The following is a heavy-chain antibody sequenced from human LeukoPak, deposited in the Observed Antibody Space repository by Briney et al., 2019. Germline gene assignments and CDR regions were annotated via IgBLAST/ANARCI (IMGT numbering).Heavy chain of an antibody. D-gene: IGHD3/OR15-3a*01. CDR3: TRGSSRTGYNC. Sequence: PGGSLRLSCAASGFTLSSYAMTWVRQAPGKGVEWVSAIASGGSTYYADSVKGRFTISRDNSKNTLYLQMNSPRVEDTAVYYCTRGSSRTGYNCWGQGVLVTVSS. CDR2: IASGGST. J-gene: IGHJ4*02. V-gene: IGHV3-23*01. CDR1: GFTLSSYA.